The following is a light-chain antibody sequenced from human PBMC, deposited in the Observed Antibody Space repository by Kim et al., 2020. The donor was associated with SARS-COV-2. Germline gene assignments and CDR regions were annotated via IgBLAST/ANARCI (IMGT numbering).Light chain of an antibody. J-gene: IGLJ3*02. V-gene: IGLV7-46*01. CDR2: DTD. CDR3: LLSYSGVGV. CDR1: TVAVTSNHY. Sequence: PRVTVNFTYAPSTVAVTSNHYHYGFQQKPGQAPSTLIYDTDKKHSWIPARFSGSLLGGKAALTLSGAQPEDEAEYYCLLSYSGVGVFGGGTQLTVL.